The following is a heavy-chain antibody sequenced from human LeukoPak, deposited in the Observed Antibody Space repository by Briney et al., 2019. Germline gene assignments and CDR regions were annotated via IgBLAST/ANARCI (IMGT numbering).Heavy chain of an antibody. CDR2: ISAYNGNT. CDR3: ARLSSRYSYGDY. Sequence: ASVKVSCKASGYTFTSYGISWVRQAPGQGLEWMGWISAYNGNTNYAQKLQGRVTMTTDTSTSTACMELRSLRSDDTAVYYCARLSSRYSYGDYWGQGTLVTVSS. D-gene: IGHD5-18*01. CDR1: GYTFTSYG. V-gene: IGHV1-18*01. J-gene: IGHJ4*02.